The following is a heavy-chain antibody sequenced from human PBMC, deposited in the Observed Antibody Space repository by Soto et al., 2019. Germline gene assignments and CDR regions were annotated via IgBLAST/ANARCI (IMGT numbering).Heavy chain of an antibody. J-gene: IGHJ4*02. CDR2: ISSSGSTI. Sequence: LSLSYAASGFTCSRYEMNWVRQAPGKGLEWVSYISSSGSTIYYADSVKGRFTISRDNAKNSLYLQMNSLRAEDTAVYYCARDRMTTMVRGVMSYWGQGTLVTVSS. CDR3: ARDRMTTMVRGVMSY. CDR1: GFTCSRYE. D-gene: IGHD3-10*01. V-gene: IGHV3-48*03.